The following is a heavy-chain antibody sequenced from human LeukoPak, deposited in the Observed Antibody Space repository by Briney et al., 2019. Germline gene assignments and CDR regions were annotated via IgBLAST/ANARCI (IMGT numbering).Heavy chain of an antibody. CDR3: ASPLLRNNYYYYGMDV. Sequence: GSSVKVSCKASGGTFSSYAISWVRQAPGQGLEWMGRIIPILGIANYAQKFQGRVTITADKSTSTAYMELSSLRSEDTAVYYCASPLLRNNYYYYGMDVWGQGTTVTVSS. V-gene: IGHV1-69*04. J-gene: IGHJ6*02. CDR1: GGTFSSYA. CDR2: IIPILGIA.